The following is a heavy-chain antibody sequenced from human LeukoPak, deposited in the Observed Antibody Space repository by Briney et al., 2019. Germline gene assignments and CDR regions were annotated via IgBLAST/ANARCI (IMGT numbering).Heavy chain of an antibody. D-gene: IGHD3-10*01. CDR2: IWYDGSNE. V-gene: IGHV3-33*01. J-gene: IGHJ4*02. Sequence: GGSLRLSCEASGFTFSDYGMHWVRQAPGKGLEWVAVIWYDGSNEYYAESVRGRFTVSRDNSKNTLFLQMNSLRVEDTAVYYCARVGSGYTVDYWGQGTLVTVSS. CDR1: GFTFSDYG. CDR3: ARVGSGYTVDY.